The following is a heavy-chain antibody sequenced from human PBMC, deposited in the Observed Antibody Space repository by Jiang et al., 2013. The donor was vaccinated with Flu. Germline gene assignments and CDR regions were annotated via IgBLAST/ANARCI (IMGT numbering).Heavy chain of an antibody. Sequence: GAEVKKPGESLKISCKGSGYSFTNYWIGWVRQMPGKGLEWIGIIFPGDSNTKYSPSFQGQVTISVDKSISTAYLQWSSLKASDTAMYYCARQKHSSSWYSPPVGLDVWGQGTTVTVSS. D-gene: IGHD6-13*01. CDR1: GYSFTNYW. V-gene: IGHV5-51*01. CDR2: IFPGDSNT. J-gene: IGHJ6*02. CDR3: ARQKHSSSWYSPPVGLDV.